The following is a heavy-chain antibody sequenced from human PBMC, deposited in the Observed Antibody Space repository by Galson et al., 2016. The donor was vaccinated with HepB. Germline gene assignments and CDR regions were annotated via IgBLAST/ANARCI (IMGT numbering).Heavy chain of an antibody. J-gene: IGHJ4*02. D-gene: IGHD3-16*01. CDR3: AGARSWGGYYFDN. V-gene: IGHV3-7*05. CDR1: GFNFSNYW. Sequence: SLRLSCAASGFNFSNYWMSWVRQAPGKGLEWVANIKQDGSEKYYVDYVKGRFTISRDKAKNSLYLQMNSLRVEDTAVYYCAGARSWGGYYFDNWGQGTLVTVSS. CDR2: IKQDGSEK.